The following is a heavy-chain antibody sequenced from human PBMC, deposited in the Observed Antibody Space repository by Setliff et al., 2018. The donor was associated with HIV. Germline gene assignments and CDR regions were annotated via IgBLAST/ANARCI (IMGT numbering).Heavy chain of an antibody. J-gene: IGHJ5*02. CDR1: GDSMISRPYY. D-gene: IGHD4-17*01. V-gene: IGHV4-39*02. Sequence: SETLSLTCTVSGDSMISRPYYWGWIRQSPGKGLEWIGNIFYSGSIYSNPSLKSRINLSIDTSKNQFSLKLTSVTAADTAVHYCARGPNYGDYWFDPWGQGTLVTVSS. CDR3: ARGPNYGDYWFDP. CDR2: IFYSGSI.